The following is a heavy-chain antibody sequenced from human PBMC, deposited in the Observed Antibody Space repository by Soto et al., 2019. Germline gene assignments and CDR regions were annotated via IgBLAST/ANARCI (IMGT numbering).Heavy chain of an antibody. J-gene: IGHJ4*02. CDR1: GFTFSSYG. Sequence: QVQLVESGGGVVQPGRSLRLSCAASGFTFSSYGMHWVRQAPGKGLEWVAVIWYDGSNKYYADSVKGRFTISRDNSKNTVYLQMNSLRAEDTAVYYCAREERGDIVATRPFDYWGQGTLVTVSS. CDR3: AREERGDIVATRPFDY. CDR2: IWYDGSNK. V-gene: IGHV3-33*01. D-gene: IGHD5-12*01.